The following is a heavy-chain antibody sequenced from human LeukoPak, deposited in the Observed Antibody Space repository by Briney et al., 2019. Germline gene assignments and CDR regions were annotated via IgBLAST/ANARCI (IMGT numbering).Heavy chain of an antibody. CDR3: ASSEGALEVDYGMDV. CDR1: GFTFSDYY. V-gene: IGHV3-11*01. J-gene: IGHJ6*02. Sequence: GGSLRLSCAASGFTFSDYYMSWIRQAPGKGLEWVSYISSGGSTIYYADSVKGRFTISRDNAKNSLYLQMNSLRAEDTAVYYCASSEGALEVDYGMDVWGQGTTVTVSS. D-gene: IGHD1-26*01. CDR2: ISSGGSTI.